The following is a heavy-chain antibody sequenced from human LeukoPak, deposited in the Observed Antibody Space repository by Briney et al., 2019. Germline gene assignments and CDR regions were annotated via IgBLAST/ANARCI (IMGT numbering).Heavy chain of an antibody. D-gene: IGHD3-22*01. CDR1: GGSISSYY. CDR3: ARDDSSGYYDY. J-gene: IGHJ4*02. V-gene: IGHV4-59*01. CDR2: IYYSGST. Sequence: SETLSLTCTVSGGSISSYYWSWIRQPPGKGLEWLGYIYYSGSTNYNPSLKSRFTISVDTSKNQFSLKLSSVTAADTAVYYWARDDSSGYYDYWGQGTLVTVSS.